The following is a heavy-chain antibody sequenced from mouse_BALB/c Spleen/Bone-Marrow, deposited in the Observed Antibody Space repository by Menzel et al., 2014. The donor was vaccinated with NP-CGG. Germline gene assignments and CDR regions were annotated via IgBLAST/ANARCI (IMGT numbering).Heavy chain of an antibody. V-gene: IGHV5-6-5*01. CDR3: ASLTTVHWYFDV. CDR2: ISSRGST. CDR1: GFTFSSYA. D-gene: IGHD1-1*01. Sequence: DVKLVESGGGLLKPGGSLKLSCAASGFTFSSYAMSWVRQTPEKRLEWVASISSRGSTYYPDSVKGRFTISRDNARNILYLQMSSLRSEDTATYYCASLTTVHWYFDVWGAGTTVTVSS. J-gene: IGHJ1*01.